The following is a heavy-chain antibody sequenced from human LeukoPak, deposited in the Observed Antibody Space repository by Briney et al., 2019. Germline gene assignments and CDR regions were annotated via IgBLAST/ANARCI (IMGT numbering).Heavy chain of an antibody. CDR1: GFTFSSYG. CDR2: ILSDGSKE. Sequence: GGSLRLSCAASGFTFSSYGMHWVRQAPGKGLEWVAVILSDGSKEFYTDSVKGRFTISRDNSKNTLYLQMNSLRAEDTAVYYCARENSSSRYNWFDPWGQGTLVTVSS. D-gene: IGHD6-13*01. V-gene: IGHV3-30*19. CDR3: ARENSSSRYNWFDP. J-gene: IGHJ5*02.